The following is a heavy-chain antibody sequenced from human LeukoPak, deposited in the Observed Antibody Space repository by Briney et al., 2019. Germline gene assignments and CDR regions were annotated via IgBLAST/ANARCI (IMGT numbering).Heavy chain of an antibody. CDR2: ITGSGGST. V-gene: IGHV3-23*01. CDR3: SRYCSGASCYSGVDY. J-gene: IGHJ4*02. D-gene: IGHD2-15*01. Sequence: GGSLRLSCAASGFTFISYTMGWVRQAPGKGLEWVSTITGSGGSTSYADSVKGRFTISRDNSRSTLFLQMNSLRAEDTAVYYCSRYCSGASCYSGVDYWGQGTLVPVSS. CDR1: GFTFISYT.